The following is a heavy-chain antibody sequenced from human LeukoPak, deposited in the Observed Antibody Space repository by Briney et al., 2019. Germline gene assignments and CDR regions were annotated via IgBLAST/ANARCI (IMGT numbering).Heavy chain of an antibody. CDR2: IIPILGIA. V-gene: IGHV1-69*04. D-gene: IGHD2-15*01. Sequence: SVKVSCKASGGTFSSYAICWVRQAPGQGLEWMGRIIPILGIANYAQKFHGRVTITADKATSTAYMELSSLRSDDTAVYYCSRIYCSGGSCYSHPPDYWGQGTLVTVSP. CDR3: SRIYCSGGSCYSHPPDY. CDR1: GGTFSSYA. J-gene: IGHJ4*02.